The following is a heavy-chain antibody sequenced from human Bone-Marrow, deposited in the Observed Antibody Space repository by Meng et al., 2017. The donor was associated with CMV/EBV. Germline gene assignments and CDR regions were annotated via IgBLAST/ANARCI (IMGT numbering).Heavy chain of an antibody. J-gene: IGHJ4*02. CDR1: GNTLTDLS. Sequence: ASVKVSCKASGNTLTDLSIHWVRQAPGKGREGMGGFDPEDGETRYAQSFQGRVTMTEDSATETAYMEVSSLTCEDTAVYYCATGSREYCSITSCYNVDVWGQGTLVPVSS. V-gene: IGHV1-24*01. CDR2: FDPEDGET. CDR3: ATGSREYCSITSCYNVDV. D-gene: IGHD2-2*02.